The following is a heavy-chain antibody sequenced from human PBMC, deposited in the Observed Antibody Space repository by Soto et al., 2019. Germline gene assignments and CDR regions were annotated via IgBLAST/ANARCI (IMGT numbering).Heavy chain of an antibody. Sequence: GASVKVSCKASGYTFTSYGISWVRQAPGQGLEWMGWISAYNGNTNYAQKLQGRVTMTTDTSTSTAYMELRSLRSDDTAVYYCARDQGRLLSGWFDPWGQGTLVTVSS. CDR3: ARDQGRLLSGWFDP. D-gene: IGHD3-3*01. CDR1: GYTFTSYG. CDR2: ISAYNGNT. V-gene: IGHV1-18*01. J-gene: IGHJ5*02.